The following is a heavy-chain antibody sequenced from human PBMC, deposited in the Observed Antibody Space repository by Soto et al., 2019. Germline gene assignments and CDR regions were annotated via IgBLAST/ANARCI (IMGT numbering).Heavy chain of an antibody. CDR2: ISYDGSNK. V-gene: IGHV3-30-3*01. J-gene: IGHJ4*02. D-gene: IGHD5-18*01. CDR3: ARGRSGTANYYFDY. CDR1: GFTFSSYA. Sequence: GGSLRLSCAASGFTFSSYAMHWVRQAPGKGLEWVAVISYDGSNKYYADSVKGRFTISRDNSKNTLYLQMNSLRAEDTAVYYCARGRSGTANYYFDYWGQGTLVTVSS.